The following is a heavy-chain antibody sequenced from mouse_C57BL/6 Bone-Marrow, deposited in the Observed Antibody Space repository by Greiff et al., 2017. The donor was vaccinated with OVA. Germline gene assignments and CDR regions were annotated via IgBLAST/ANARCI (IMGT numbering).Heavy chain of an antibody. CDR2: IWSGGST. J-gene: IGHJ3*01. V-gene: IGHV2-2*01. D-gene: IGHD3-2*02. CDR3: ARFSRQLRLPAWFAY. Sequence: QVQLKQSGSGLVQPSQSLSITCTVSGFSLTSYGVHWVRQSPGKGLEWLGVIWSGGSTDYNAAFISRLSISKDNSKSQVFFKMNSLQADDTAIYYCARFSRQLRLPAWFAYWGQGTLVTVSA. CDR1: GFSLTSYG.